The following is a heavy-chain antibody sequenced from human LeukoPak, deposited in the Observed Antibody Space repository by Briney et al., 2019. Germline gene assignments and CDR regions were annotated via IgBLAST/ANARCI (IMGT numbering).Heavy chain of an antibody. CDR3: ARFYQLVDHGGYYFDY. V-gene: IGHV3-30-3*01. CDR2: ISYDGSNK. Sequence: GGSLRLSCAASGFTFSSYAMHWVRQAPGKGLEWVAVISYDGSNKYYADSVKGRFTISRDNSKNTLYLQMNSLRAEDTAVYYCARFYQLVDHGGYYFDYWGQGTLVTVSS. D-gene: IGHD2-2*01. J-gene: IGHJ4*02. CDR1: GFTFSSYA.